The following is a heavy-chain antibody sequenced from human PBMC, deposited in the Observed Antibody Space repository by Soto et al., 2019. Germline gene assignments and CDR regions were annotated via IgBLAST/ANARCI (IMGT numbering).Heavy chain of an antibody. D-gene: IGHD4-17*01. CDR3: ARTLYGDNVDY. Sequence: ASVKVSCKASGYTFTSYYLHWVRQAPGQGLEWMGMINPSGGSTSYAQKFQGRVTLTRNTSISTAYMELSSLRSEDTAVYYCARTLYGDNVDYWGQGTLVTVSS. J-gene: IGHJ4*02. V-gene: IGHV1-46*01. CDR1: GYTFTSYY. CDR2: INPSGGST.